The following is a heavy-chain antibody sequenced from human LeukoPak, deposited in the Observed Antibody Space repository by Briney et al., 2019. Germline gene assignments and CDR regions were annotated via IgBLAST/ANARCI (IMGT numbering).Heavy chain of an antibody. D-gene: IGHD4-23*01. Sequence: SETLSLTCTVSGGSISSGDYYWSWIRQPPGKGLEWIGYIYYSGSTYYNPSLKSRVTISVDTSKNQFSLKLSSVTAADTAVYYCARTYGGPYWYFDLWGRGTLVTVSS. J-gene: IGHJ2*01. CDR1: GGSISSGDYY. CDR2: IYYSGST. V-gene: IGHV4-30-4*01. CDR3: ARTYGGPYWYFDL.